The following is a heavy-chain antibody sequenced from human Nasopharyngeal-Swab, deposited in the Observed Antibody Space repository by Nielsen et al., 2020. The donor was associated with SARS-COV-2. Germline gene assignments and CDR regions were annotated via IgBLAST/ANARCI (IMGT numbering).Heavy chain of an antibody. CDR1: GWSFSGYY. CDR2: INLSGST. V-gene: IGHV4-34*01. Sequence: SETLSPTFAVYGWSFSGYYWSWIRQLPGKGLEWIGEINLSGSTNYNPSLKSRVTISVDTSKNQFSLKLSSVTAADTAVYYCARGGVVVGYYGMDVWGQGTTVTVSS. D-gene: IGHD2-2*01. CDR3: ARGGVVVGYYGMDV. J-gene: IGHJ6*02.